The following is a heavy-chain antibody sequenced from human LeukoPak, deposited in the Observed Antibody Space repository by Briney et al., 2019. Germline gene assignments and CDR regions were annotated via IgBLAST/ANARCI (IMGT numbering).Heavy chain of an antibody. J-gene: IGHJ4*02. V-gene: IGHV4-61*01. CDR2: IYYSGST. CDR1: GYSISSGYY. Sequence: SETLSLTCTVSGYSISSGYYWGWIRQPPGKGLEWIGYIYYSGSTNYNPSLKSRVTISVDTSKNQFSLKLSSVTAADTAVYYCARQTPNYYDFWSGPPFGFDYWGQGTLVTVSS. D-gene: IGHD3-3*01. CDR3: ARQTPNYYDFWSGPPFGFDY.